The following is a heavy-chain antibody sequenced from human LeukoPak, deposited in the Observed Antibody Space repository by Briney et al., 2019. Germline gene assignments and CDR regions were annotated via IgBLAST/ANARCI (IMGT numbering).Heavy chain of an antibody. CDR3: ARDDTVGAPGY. J-gene: IGHJ4*02. V-gene: IGHV3-21*01. Sequence: GGSLRLSCAASGFTFSSYSMNWVRQAPGKGLEWVSSISSSSSYIYYADSVKGRFTISRDNAKNSLYLQMNSLRAEDTAVYYCARDDTVGAPGYWGQGTLVTVSS. D-gene: IGHD1-26*01. CDR1: GFTFSSYS. CDR2: ISSSSSYI.